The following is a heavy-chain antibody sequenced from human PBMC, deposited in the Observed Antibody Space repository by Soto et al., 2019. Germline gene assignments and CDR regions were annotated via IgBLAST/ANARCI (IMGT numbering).Heavy chain of an antibody. CDR3: ANYPTQATSYY. CDR2: IYYSGST. J-gene: IGHJ4*02. V-gene: IGHV4-59*01. Sequence: PGGSLRLSCTASGFTFGDYAMSWFRQAPGKGLEWIGYIYYSGSTDYNPSLKSRVTISVDTSKNQFSLKLSSLTAADTAVYYCANYPTQATSYYWGQGTLVTXSS. CDR1: GFTFGDYA. D-gene: IGHD3-10*01.